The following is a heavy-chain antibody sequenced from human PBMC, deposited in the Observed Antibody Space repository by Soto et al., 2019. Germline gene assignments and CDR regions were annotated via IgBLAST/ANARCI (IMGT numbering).Heavy chain of an antibody. V-gene: IGHV4-31*03. CDR1: GGSISSGGYY. J-gene: IGHJ5*02. CDR3: ARAPGYCSGGSCWDFRWFDP. CDR2: IYYSGST. D-gene: IGHD2-15*01. Sequence: QVQLQESGPGLVKPSQTLSLTCTVSGGSISSGGYYWSWIRQHPGKGLEWIGYIYYSGSTYYNPSPKSRVTIALDTSRNQFSLKLSSVTAADTAVYYCARAPGYCSGGSCWDFRWFDPWGQGTLVTVSS.